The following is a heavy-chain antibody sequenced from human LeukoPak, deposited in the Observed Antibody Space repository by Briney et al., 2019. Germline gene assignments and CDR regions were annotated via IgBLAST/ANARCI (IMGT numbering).Heavy chain of an antibody. D-gene: IGHD3-10*01. J-gene: IGHJ5*02. Sequence: SETLSLTCAVYGRSFSDYSWSWIRQPPGKGLEWIGEINHSGSTNYNPSLKSRVTISLDTSKNQFSLRLSSVTAADTAVYYCARKPYGSGRRWFDPWGQGTLVTVSS. V-gene: IGHV4-34*01. CDR1: GRSFSDYS. CDR3: ARKPYGSGRRWFDP. CDR2: INHSGST.